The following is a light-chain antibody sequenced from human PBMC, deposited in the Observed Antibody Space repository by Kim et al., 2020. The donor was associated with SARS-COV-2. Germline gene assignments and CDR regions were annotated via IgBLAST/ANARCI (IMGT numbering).Light chain of an antibody. J-gene: IGLJ1*01. V-gene: IGLV2-8*01. CDR3: SSYAGGYV. CDR2: EVS. Sequence: SPGQSVTISCTGTSSDVGGYNYVSWYQQHPGKAPKLMIYEVSKLPSGVPDRFSGSKSGNTASLTVSGLQAEDEADYYCSSYAGGYVFGTGTKVTVL. CDR1: SSDVGGYNY.